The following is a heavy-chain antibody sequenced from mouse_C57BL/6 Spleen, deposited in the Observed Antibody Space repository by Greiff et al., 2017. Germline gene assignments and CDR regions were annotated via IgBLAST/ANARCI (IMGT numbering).Heavy chain of an antibody. CDR1: GYTFTDYY. D-gene: IGHD4-1*01. Sequence: VQLQQSGPELVKPGASVKISCKASGYTFTDYYMNWVKQSHGKSLEWIGDINPNNGGTSYNQKFKGKATLTVDKSSSTAYMELRSLTSEDSAVYYCARTGRGAMDYWGQGTSVTVSS. J-gene: IGHJ4*01. CDR3: ARTGRGAMDY. V-gene: IGHV1-26*01. CDR2: INPNNGGT.